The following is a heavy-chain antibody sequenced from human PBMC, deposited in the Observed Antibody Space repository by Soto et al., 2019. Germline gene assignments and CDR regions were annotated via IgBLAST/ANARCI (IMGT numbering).Heavy chain of an antibody. V-gene: IGHV6-1*01. Sequence: SQTLSLTCAISGDSVSSNSAAWNWIRQSPSRGLEWLGRTYYRSKWYNDYAVSVKSRITINPDTSKNQFSLQLNSVTPEDTAVYYCASSYYDFWSGYGLGDYYYGMDVWGQGTTVTVSS. D-gene: IGHD3-3*01. CDR3: ASSYYDFWSGYGLGDYYYGMDV. CDR2: TYYRSKWYN. CDR1: GDSVSSNSAA. J-gene: IGHJ6*02.